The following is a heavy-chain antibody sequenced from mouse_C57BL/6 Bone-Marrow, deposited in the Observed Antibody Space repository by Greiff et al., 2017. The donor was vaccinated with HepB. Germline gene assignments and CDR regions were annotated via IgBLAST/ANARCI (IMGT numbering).Heavy chain of an antibody. CDR3: AREDYGSSYYFDY. CDR1: GYTFTSYW. CDR2: IHPNSGST. D-gene: IGHD1-1*01. Sequence: VQLQQPGAELVKPGASVKLSCKASGYTFTSYWMHWVKQRPGQGLEWIGMIHPNSGSTNYNEKFKSKATLTVDKSSSTAYMQLSSLTSEDSGVYYCAREDYGSSYYFDYWGQGTTLTVSS. V-gene: IGHV1-64*01. J-gene: IGHJ2*01.